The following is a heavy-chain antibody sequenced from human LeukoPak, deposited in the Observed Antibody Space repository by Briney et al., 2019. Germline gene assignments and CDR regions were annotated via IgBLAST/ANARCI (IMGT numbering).Heavy chain of an antibody. D-gene: IGHD1-14*01. CDR1: GGSFSGYF. CDR2: INHSGST. J-gene: IGHJ4*02. Sequence: SETLSLTCAVYGGSFSGYFWSWVRQPAGMGLEWIGEINHSGSTKYSPSLKSRVTISVDTSKNQFSLNLNSVTAADTAVYYCARIPNQSKYSIGNYWGQGTLVTVSS. CDR3: ARIPNQSKYSIGNY. V-gene: IGHV4-34*01.